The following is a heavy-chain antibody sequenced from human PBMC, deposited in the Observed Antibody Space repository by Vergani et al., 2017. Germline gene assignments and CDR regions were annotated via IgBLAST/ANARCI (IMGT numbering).Heavy chain of an antibody. J-gene: IGHJ5*01. CDR1: GFTFDDYA. V-gene: IGHV3-74*03. CDR3: ARARCIETCYMSNWLDS. CDR2: IKSDGSIT. D-gene: IGHD3-9*01. Sequence: EVQLVESGGGLVQPGRSLRLSCAASGFTFDDYAMHWVRQAPGKGLLWVSRIKSDGSITAYADSVKGRFTISRDNAQNTLYLQMNSLRVEDTGVYYCARARCIETCYMSNWLDSWGQGTLVTVSS.